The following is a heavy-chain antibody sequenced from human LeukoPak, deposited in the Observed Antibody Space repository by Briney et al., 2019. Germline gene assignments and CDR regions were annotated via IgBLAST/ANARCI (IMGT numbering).Heavy chain of an antibody. D-gene: IGHD3-22*01. CDR3: ARSPLAFYDSSGYPRVWFDP. CDR2: ISQSGNI. CDR1: GDSISSGGYS. V-gene: IGHV4-30-2*01. J-gene: IGHJ5*02. Sequence: SQTLSLTCNVSGDSISSGGYSWSWIRQPPGKGLEWIGYIYHIGYISQSGNIYQNPSLKSRVTISLDTSRNQFSLKLSSVTAADTAVYYCARSPLAFYDSSGYPRVWFDPWGQGTLVTVSS.